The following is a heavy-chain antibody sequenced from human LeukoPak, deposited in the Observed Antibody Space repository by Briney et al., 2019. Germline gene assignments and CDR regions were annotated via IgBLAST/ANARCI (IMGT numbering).Heavy chain of an antibody. V-gene: IGHV1-2*02. CDR1: GYTFTGYY. J-gene: IGHJ4*02. CDR3: ARPDYDDDDSPGRPD. Sequence: ASVKVSCKASGYTFTGYYMHWVRQAPGQGLEWMGWINPDTDDTVYAQKFQDRVKMTRDTSINTAYMELNRLTSDDTAVYYCARPDYDDDDSPGRPDWGQGTQVTVSS. D-gene: IGHD4-17*01. CDR2: INPDTDDT.